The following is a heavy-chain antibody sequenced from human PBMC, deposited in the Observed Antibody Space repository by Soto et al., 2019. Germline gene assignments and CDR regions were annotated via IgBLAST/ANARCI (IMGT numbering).Heavy chain of an antibody. CDR1: GFTFSSYA. CDR2: ISGSGGST. J-gene: IGHJ4*02. Sequence: EVQLLESGGGLVQPAGSLRLSCAASGFTFSSYAMSWVRQAPGKGLEWVSAISGSGGSTNYANSVQGPFTMSRDNSNTTRYMQRISLRTEDTAVYDCAKRPDTAALFDSWGQGTLVTVSS. CDR3: AKRPDTAALFDS. D-gene: IGHD5-18*01. V-gene: IGHV3-23*01.